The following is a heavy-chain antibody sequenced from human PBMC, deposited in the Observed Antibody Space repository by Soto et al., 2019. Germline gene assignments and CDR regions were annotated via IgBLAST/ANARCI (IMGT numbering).Heavy chain of an antibody. CDR2: IIPIFGTA. V-gene: IGHV1-69*13. Sequence: SVKVSRKASGGSNSSYAISWVRHAPGQGLEWMGGIIPIFGTANYAQKFQGRVTITADESTSTAYMELSSLRSEDTAVYYCASLYDSSGYPIDYWGQGTLVTVSS. CDR3: ASLYDSSGYPIDY. D-gene: IGHD3-22*01. J-gene: IGHJ4*02. CDR1: GGSNSSYA.